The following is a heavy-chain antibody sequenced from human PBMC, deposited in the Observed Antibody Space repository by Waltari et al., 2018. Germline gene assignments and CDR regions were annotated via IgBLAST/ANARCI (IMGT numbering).Heavy chain of an antibody. CDR1: GFTFSSYD. J-gene: IGHJ4*02. CDR3: AKDRSKVAARYIDY. CDR2: ISYDGSNK. V-gene: IGHV3-30*18. Sequence: QVQLVESGGGVVQPGRYLRLSCAASGFTFSSYDMHWVRQAPGKGLEWVAVISYDGSNKYYADSVKGRFTISRDNSKNTLYLQMNSLRAEDTAVYYCAKDRSKVAARYIDYWGQGTLVTVSS. D-gene: IGHD6-6*01.